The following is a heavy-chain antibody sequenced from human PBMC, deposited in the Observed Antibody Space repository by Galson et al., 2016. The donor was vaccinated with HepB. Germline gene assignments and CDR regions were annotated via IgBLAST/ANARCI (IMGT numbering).Heavy chain of an antibody. V-gene: IGHV4-39*01. CDR2: IDYSGST. J-gene: IGHJ4*02. D-gene: IGHD3-16*01. CDR1: GGSVSSSTYY. Sequence: SETLSLTCTVSGGSVSSSTYYWAWIRQPPGKGLEWIGSIDYSGSTYYNPSLKSRVTISVDTSKNQFSLKLISVTAADTAVYYCARQNNRFGAVWGQGTLVTVSS. CDR3: ARQNNRFGAV.